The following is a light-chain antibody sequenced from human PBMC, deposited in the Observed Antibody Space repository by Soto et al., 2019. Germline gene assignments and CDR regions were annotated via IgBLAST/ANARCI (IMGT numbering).Light chain of an antibody. CDR3: SSSAGSSTL. V-gene: IGLV2-8*01. CDR1: SSDVGVYNY. CDR2: EVT. J-gene: IGLJ2*01. Sequence: QPVLTQPPSASGSPGQSVTISCTGSSSDVGVYNYVSWYKQHPGKAPKLVIYEVTRRPSDVPDRFSGSKSGNTASLTVSGLQTEDEADYYCSSSAGSSTLFGGGTKLTVL.